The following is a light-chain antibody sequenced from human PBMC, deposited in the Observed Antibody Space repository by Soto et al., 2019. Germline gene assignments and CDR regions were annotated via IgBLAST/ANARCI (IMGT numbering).Light chain of an antibody. CDR2: EVS. CDR1: SSDVGGYNY. CDR3: SSYAGSNNRVV. J-gene: IGLJ2*01. Sequence: QSALTQPPSASGSPGQSVTISCTGTSSDVGGYNYVSWYQEHPGKAPKLMIYEVSKRRSGVPDRFSASKSGNTASLTVSGLQAEDEAEYYCSSYAGSNNRVVFGGGTQLTVL. V-gene: IGLV2-8*01.